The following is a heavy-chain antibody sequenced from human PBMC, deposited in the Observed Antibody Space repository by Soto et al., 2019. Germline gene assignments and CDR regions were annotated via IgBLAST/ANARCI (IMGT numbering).Heavy chain of an antibody. CDR1: GFTFSIYG. CDR3: ARGPQYYFDGSGPADG. D-gene: IGHD3-22*01. CDR2: ISYDGSTK. J-gene: IGHJ4*02. V-gene: IGHV3-30*03. Sequence: QVQLVESGGGVVQPGRSLRLSCAASGFTFSIYGIHWVRQAPGKGLERVAVISYDGSTKYYADSVQGRFTISRDNSKNTVYLQMNSLTGEDTALYYCARGPQYYFDGSGPADGWGQGTLVTVSS.